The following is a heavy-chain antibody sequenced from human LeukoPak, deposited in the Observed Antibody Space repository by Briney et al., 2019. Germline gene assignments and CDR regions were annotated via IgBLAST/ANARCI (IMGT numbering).Heavy chain of an antibody. J-gene: IGHJ4*02. CDR3: GRGPGLAMGKGYFDY. V-gene: IGHV3-30-3*01. D-gene: IGHD5-18*01. CDR1: GFTFSNYA. CDR2: TSHDEGNK. Sequence: PGGSLRLSCAASGFTFSNYAMHWVRQAPGKGLEWVAATSHDEGNKYYADSVKGRFTISRDNSRNTLYLEVNSLRTDDTAVYYCGRGPGLAMGKGYFDYCGQGTLVTVSS.